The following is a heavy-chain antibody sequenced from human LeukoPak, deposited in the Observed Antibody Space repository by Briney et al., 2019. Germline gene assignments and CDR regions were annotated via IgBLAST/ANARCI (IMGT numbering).Heavy chain of an antibody. Sequence: SETLSLTCTVSGGSINSYYWSWIRQPAGKGLEWIRRIYTSGSTNYNPSLKSRITMSVDTSKNQVSLKLRSVTAADTAIYYCARVGRDGYNYAHFDYWGQGTLVAVSS. J-gene: IGHJ4*02. V-gene: IGHV4-4*07. CDR2: IYTSGST. D-gene: IGHD5-24*01. CDR1: GGSINSYY. CDR3: ARVGRDGYNYAHFDY.